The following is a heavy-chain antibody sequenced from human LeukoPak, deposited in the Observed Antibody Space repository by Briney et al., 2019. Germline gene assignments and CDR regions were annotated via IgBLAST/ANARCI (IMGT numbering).Heavy chain of an antibody. CDR2: ISRRDDYT. Sequence: PGGSLRLSCAASGFAFSSYAMSWVRQPPGKGLEWVSVISRRDDYTYYADSVKGRFTISRDNSKDTLYLQMNTLRAEDTAVYYCAKDRGPYSGYDSFFDFWGQGTLVTVSS. CDR3: AKDRGPYSGYDSFFDF. V-gene: IGHV3-23*01. J-gene: IGHJ4*02. CDR1: GFAFSSYA. D-gene: IGHD5-12*01.